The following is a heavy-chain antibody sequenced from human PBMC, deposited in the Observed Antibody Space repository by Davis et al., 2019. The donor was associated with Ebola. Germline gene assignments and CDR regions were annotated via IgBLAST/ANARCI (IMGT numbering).Heavy chain of an antibody. V-gene: IGHV3-30*18. CDR1: GLTFSNSV. J-gene: IGHJ4*02. D-gene: IGHD1-14*01. Sequence: PGGSLRLSCAASGLTFSNSVMHWVRQAPGQGLEWVALVSYDGSNKFYSDSVKGRFTISRDNSMSTLYLQMNSLRPDDTAVYYCAENTPERYWGQGTLVTVSS. CDR3: AENTPERY. CDR2: VSYDGSNK.